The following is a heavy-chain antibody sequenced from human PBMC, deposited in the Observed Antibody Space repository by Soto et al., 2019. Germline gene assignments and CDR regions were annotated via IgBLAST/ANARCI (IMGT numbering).Heavy chain of an antibody. D-gene: IGHD2-15*01. CDR3: ARGRGWRDY. CDR2: MDPKSGNT. CDR1: GYTFTNYD. V-gene: IGHV1-8*01. Sequence: QVQLVQSGAEVKKPGASVKVSCKASGYTFTNYDINWVRQAPGQGLEWMGWMDPKSGNTDYEQKFQGRVTITRNTSISTAYLEVSSLSSEDTAVYFCARGRGWRDYWGQGTLVTVSS. J-gene: IGHJ4*02.